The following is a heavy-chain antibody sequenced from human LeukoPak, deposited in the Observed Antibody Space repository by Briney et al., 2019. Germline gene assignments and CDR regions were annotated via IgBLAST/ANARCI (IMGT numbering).Heavy chain of an antibody. CDR2: IYTSGST. V-gene: IGHV4-4*07. CDR3: ARDHGGITMVRGVIKDDAFDI. D-gene: IGHD3-10*01. Sequence: SETLSLTCTVAGGSISSYYWSWIRQPAGKGLEWIGRIYTSGSTNYNPSLKSRVTISVDTSKNQFSLKLRSVTAADTAVYYCARDHGGITMVRGVIKDDAFDIWGQGTMVTVSS. J-gene: IGHJ3*02. CDR1: GGSISSYY.